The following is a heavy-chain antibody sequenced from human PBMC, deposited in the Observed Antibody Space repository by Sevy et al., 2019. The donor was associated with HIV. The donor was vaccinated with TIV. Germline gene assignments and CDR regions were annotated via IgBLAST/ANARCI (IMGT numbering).Heavy chain of an antibody. J-gene: IGHJ4*02. Sequence: GGSLRLSCTASGFTFSSYWMHWVRQAPGKGLVWVSRINSAGSGTSYADSVKGRFTISRDNAKNTLYLQMNSLRAEDTAVYYCASTAQPYYYDSSGYADPLSDYWGQGTLVTVSS. V-gene: IGHV3-74*01. D-gene: IGHD3-22*01. CDR1: GFTFSSYW. CDR3: ASTAQPYYYDSSGYADPLSDY. CDR2: INSAGSGT.